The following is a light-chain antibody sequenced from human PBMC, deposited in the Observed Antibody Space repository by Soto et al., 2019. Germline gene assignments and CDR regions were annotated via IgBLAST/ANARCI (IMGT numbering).Light chain of an antibody. Sequence: QSVLTQPASVSGSPGQSITISCTGSSSDVGGYDYVSWYQQHPGKPPKLMIYDVSNRPSGVSDRFSGSKSGNTASLTISGLQAEDEADYYCSSYTSSSTSCVFGTGTKVTVL. J-gene: IGLJ1*01. CDR1: SSDVGGYDY. CDR3: SSYTSSSTSCV. CDR2: DVS. V-gene: IGLV2-14*01.